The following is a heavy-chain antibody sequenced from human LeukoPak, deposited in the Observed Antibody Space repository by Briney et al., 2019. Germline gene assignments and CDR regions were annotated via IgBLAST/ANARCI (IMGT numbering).Heavy chain of an antibody. CDR3: ARHRRYYYDSSGSLDY. J-gene: IGHJ4*02. CDR2: INHSGST. D-gene: IGHD3-22*01. V-gene: IGHV4-34*01. CDR1: GGSFSGYY. Sequence: SETLSLTCAVYGGSFSGYYWSWIRQPPGKGLEWIGGINHSGSTNYNPSLKSRATISVDTSKNQFSLKLSSVTAADTAVYYCARHRRYYYDSSGSLDYWGQGTLVTVSS.